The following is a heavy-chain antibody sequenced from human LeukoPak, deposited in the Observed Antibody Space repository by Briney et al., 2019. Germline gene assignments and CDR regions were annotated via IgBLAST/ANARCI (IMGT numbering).Heavy chain of an antibody. J-gene: IGHJ4*02. CDR1: GFTFDDYG. V-gene: IGHV3-20*04. Sequence: GGSLRLSCAASGFTFDDYGMSWVRQAPGKGLEWVSGINWNGGSTGYADSVKGRFTISRDNAKNSPYLQMNSLRAEDTALYYCARDIKGYCSSTSCYAGPSDYWGQGTLVTVSS. CDR3: ARDIKGYCSSTSCYAGPSDY. D-gene: IGHD2-2*01. CDR2: INWNGGST.